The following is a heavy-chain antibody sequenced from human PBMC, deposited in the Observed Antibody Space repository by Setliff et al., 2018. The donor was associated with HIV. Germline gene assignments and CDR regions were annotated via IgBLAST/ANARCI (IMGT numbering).Heavy chain of an antibody. J-gene: IGHJ4*02. Sequence: SVKVSCKASGGTFKTYAIRWVRQAPGQGLEWMGGIIPIFATTDYAQKFQGRVTIIADESTSTAYMELSSLRSEDTAVYYCALKGAYDILTGFPNWGQGTLVTVSS. V-gene: IGHV1-69*13. D-gene: IGHD3-9*01. CDR2: IIPIFATT. CDR3: ALKGAYDILTGFPN. CDR1: GGTFKTYA.